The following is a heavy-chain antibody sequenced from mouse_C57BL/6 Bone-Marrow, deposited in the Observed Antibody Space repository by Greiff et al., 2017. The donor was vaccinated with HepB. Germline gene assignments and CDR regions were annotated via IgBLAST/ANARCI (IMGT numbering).Heavy chain of an antibody. CDR3: ARETKGGNLYAMDY. Sequence: QVQLKQPGAELVKPGASVKMSCKASGYTFTSYWITWVKQRPGQGLEWIGDIYPGSGSTNYNEKFKSKATLTVDTSSSTAYMQLSSLTSEDSAVYYCARETKGGNLYAMDYWGQGTSVTVSS. CDR1: GYTFTSYW. J-gene: IGHJ4*01. CDR2: IYPGSGST. D-gene: IGHD2-1*01. V-gene: IGHV1-55*01.